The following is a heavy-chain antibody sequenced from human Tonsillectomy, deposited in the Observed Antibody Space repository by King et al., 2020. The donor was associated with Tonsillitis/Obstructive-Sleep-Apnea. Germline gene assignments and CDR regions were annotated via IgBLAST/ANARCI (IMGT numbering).Heavy chain of an antibody. CDR1: GGTFSSYA. CDR2: IIPILGIA. CDR3: ARALGALQLWSFDY. J-gene: IGHJ4*02. V-gene: IGHV1-69*10. D-gene: IGHD5-18*01. Sequence: QLVQSGAEVKEPGSSVKVSCKASGGTFSSYAISWVRQAPGQGLEWMGGIIPILGIANYAQKFQGRVTITADKSTSTAYMELSSLRSEDTAVYYCARALGALQLWSFDYWGQGTLVTVSS.